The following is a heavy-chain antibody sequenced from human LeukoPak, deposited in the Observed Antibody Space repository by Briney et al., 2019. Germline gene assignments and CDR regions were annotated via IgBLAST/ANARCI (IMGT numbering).Heavy chain of an antibody. CDR2: INHSGST. Sequence: SETLSLTCAVYGGSFSGYFWTWTRQPPGRGLEWIGEINHSGSTNYKPSLKSRVTISVDTSKNQFSLRLRSVTAADTAVYFCARGRVSSSTWYSTYYYYFYMDVWGKGTTVTVSS. CDR3: ARGRVSSSTWYSTYYYYFYMDV. J-gene: IGHJ6*03. D-gene: IGHD4-11*01. CDR1: GGSFSGYF. V-gene: IGHV4-34*01.